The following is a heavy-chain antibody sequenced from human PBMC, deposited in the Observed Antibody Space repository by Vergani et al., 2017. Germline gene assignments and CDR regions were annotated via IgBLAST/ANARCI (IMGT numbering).Heavy chain of an antibody. CDR2: ISWNSGSI. CDR3: AKDMGPGYSGYDAYCGGDCYSFLWGPAFDI. Sequence: EVQLVESGGGLVQPGRSLRLSCAASGFTFDDYAMHWVRQAPGKGLEWVSGISWNSGSIGYADSVKGRFTISRDNAKNSLYLQMNSLRAEDTALYYCAKDMGPGYSGYDAYCGGDCYSFLWGPAFDIWGQGTMVTVSS. J-gene: IGHJ3*02. CDR1: GFTFDDYA. D-gene: IGHD2-21*02. V-gene: IGHV3-9*01.